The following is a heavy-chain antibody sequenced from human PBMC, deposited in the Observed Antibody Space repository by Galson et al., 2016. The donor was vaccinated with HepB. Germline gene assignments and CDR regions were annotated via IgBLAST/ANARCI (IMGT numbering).Heavy chain of an antibody. Sequence: SLRLSCAASGFSFGAYSMNWVRQAPGKGLEWVSYISGSSGTIYYADSVKGRFTISRDNANNSLYLQMNSLRDDDTAVYYCARAGSGWYGRGFEDYWGLGTLVTVSS. D-gene: IGHD6-19*01. J-gene: IGHJ4*02. V-gene: IGHV3-48*02. CDR3: ARAGSGWYGRGFEDY. CDR1: GFSFGAYS. CDR2: ISGSSGTI.